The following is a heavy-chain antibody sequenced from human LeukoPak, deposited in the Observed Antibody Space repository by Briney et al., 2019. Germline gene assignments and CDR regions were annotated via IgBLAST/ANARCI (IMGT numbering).Heavy chain of an antibody. D-gene: IGHD2-21*01. J-gene: IGHJ4*02. CDR1: GFTFGDYA. CDR2: IGVGTST. CDR3: ARIIRLLDY. V-gene: IGHV3-23*01. Sequence: PGGSLRLSCTASGFTFGDYAMSWFRQAPGKGLEWVAGIGVGTSTYYPESVKGRFTISRDNSKNTVFLQMDSLRAEDSAVYYCARIIRLLDYWGQGTLVTVSS.